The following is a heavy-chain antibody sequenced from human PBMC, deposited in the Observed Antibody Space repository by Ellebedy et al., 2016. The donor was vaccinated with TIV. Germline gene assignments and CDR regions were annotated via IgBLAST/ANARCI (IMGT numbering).Heavy chain of an antibody. CDR3: ARAPSVDPHMDV. J-gene: IGHJ6*02. D-gene: IGHD6-19*01. V-gene: IGHV1-46*01. CDR1: GYTFTSYY. CDR2: INPTAGST. Sequence: AASVKVSCNASGYTFTSYYMHWVRQAPGQGLEWMGIINPTAGSTSSAQNFQGRVTMTSDTSTRTVYMELSSLRSEDTAVYYCARAPSVDPHMDVWGQGTTVTVSS.